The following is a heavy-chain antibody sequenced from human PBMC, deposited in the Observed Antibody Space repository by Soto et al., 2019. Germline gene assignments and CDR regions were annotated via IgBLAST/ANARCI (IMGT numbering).Heavy chain of an antibody. CDR2: INPNSGGT. J-gene: IGHJ4*02. CDR1: GYTFTGYY. Sequence: ASVKVSFKASGYTFTGYYMHWVRQAPGQGLEWMGWINPNSGGTNYAQKFQGWVTMTRDTSISTAYMELSRLRSDDTAVYYCARDQASRAGAVAGTFYDYWGQGTLVTVSS. V-gene: IGHV1-2*04. CDR3: ARDQASRAGAVAGTFYDY. D-gene: IGHD6-19*01.